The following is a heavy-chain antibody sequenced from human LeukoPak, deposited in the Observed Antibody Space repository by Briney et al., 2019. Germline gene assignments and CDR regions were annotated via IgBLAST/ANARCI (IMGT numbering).Heavy chain of an antibody. CDR2: IYYSGSA. J-gene: IGHJ5*02. V-gene: IGHV4-59*01. CDR1: GGSISSYY. Sequence: PSETLSLTCTVSGGSISSYYWSWIRQPPGKGLEWIGFIYYSGSATYNPSLKSRVTISVDTSKNQFSLKLSSVTAADTAVYYCARDDGGSGWFDPWGQGTLVTVSS. D-gene: IGHD3-10*01. CDR3: ARDDGGSGWFDP.